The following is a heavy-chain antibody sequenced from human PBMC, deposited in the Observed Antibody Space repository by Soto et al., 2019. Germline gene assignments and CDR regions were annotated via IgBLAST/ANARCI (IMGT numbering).Heavy chain of an antibody. D-gene: IGHD3-22*01. V-gene: IGHV3-33*01. Sequence: LRLSCAASGFTFSSYGMHWVRQAPGKGLEWVAVIWYDGSNKYYADSVKGRFTISRDNSKNTLYLQMNSLRAEDTAVYYCAREGRYYDSSGYGSGAFDIWGQGTMVTVS. CDR2: IWYDGSNK. CDR1: GFTFSSYG. J-gene: IGHJ3*02. CDR3: AREGRYYDSSGYGSGAFDI.